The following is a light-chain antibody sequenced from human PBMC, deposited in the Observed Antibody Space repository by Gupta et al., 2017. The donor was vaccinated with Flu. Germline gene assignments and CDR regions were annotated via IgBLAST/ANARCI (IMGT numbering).Light chain of an antibody. CDR1: SNDVGGSNR. CDR3: SSHAGRVTLV. CDR2: DVT. Sequence: QSAPTQPRSVSGCPGRYVTLHCTGTSNDVGGSNRFVLYQQRPDKAPKLILYDVTERPAGVPDRFSGAKSGNTSSLTSSGLQADDEADYYCSSHAGRVTLVFGIGTTVTVL. V-gene: IGLV2-11*01. J-gene: IGLJ1*01.